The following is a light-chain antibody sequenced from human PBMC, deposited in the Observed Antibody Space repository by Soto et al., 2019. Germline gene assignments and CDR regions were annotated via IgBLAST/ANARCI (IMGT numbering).Light chain of an antibody. CDR2: KAS. Sequence: DIQMTHSPSTLSASIEDRVTITCRASQSISSWLAWYQQKPGKAPKLLIYKASSLESGVPSRFSGSGSGTEFTLTISSLQPDDFATYYCQQDNCYSWPFGQGTKVEIK. CDR1: QSISSW. CDR3: QQDNCYSWP. J-gene: IGKJ1*01. V-gene: IGKV1-5*03.